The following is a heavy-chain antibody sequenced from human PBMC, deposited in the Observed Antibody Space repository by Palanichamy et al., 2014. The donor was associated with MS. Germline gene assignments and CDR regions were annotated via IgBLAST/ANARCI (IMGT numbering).Heavy chain of an antibody. J-gene: IGHJ4*02. CDR2: IYPGDSTA. D-gene: IGHD3-3*01. V-gene: IGHV5-51*01. CDR3: SRHTDSGVGALGEY. CDR1: GYTFSTYW. Sequence: DAQLVQSGAEVKKPGESLKISCKGSGYTFSTYWIGWVRQMPGKGLEWMGIIYPGDSTARYNPSFQGQVTISVDKSISAAYLQWSSLKASDTAMYYCSRHTDSGVGALGEYWGQGTLVTVSS.